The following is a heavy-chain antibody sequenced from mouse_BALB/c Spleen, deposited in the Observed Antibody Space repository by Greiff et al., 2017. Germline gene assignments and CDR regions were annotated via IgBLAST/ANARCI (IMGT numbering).Heavy chain of an antibody. Sequence: EVKLQQSGAELVKPGASVKLSCTASGFNIKDTYMHWVKQRPEQGLEWIGRIDPANGNTKYDPKFQGKATITADTSSNTAYLQLSSLTSEDTAVYYCAREDYYGSSYSFDYWGQGTTLTVSS. V-gene: IGHV14-3*02. J-gene: IGHJ2*01. CDR3: AREDYYGSSYSFDY. CDR1: GFNIKDTY. CDR2: IDPANGNT. D-gene: IGHD1-1*01.